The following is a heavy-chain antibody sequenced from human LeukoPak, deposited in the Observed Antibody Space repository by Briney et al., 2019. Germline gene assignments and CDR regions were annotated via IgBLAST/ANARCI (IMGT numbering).Heavy chain of an antibody. D-gene: IGHD3-10*01. CDR3: ARDRAYGSGSIAY. J-gene: IGHJ4*02. CDR1: GFTFSSYG. V-gene: IGHV3-30*03. CDR2: ISYDGSNK. Sequence: PGGTLRLSCAASGFTFSSYGMSWVRQAPGKGLEWVAVISYDGSNKYYADSLKGRFTISRDNSKNTLYLQMNSLKAEDTAVYYCARDRAYGSGSIAYWGQGTLVTVSS.